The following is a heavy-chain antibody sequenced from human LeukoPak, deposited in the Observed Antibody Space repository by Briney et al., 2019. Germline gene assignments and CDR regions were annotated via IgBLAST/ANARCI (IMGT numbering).Heavy chain of an antibody. CDR2: IYYSGST. Sequence: SETLSLTCTVSGGSISSYYWSWIRQPPGKGLEWVGYIYYSGSTNYNPSLKSRVTISVDTSKNQFSLKLSSVTAADTAVYYCARRGPIGLDYWGQGTLVTVSS. CDR3: ARRGPIGLDY. V-gene: IGHV4-59*01. J-gene: IGHJ4*02. CDR1: GGSISSYY.